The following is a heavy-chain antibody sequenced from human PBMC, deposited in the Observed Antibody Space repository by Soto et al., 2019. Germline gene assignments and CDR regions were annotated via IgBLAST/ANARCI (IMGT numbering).Heavy chain of an antibody. D-gene: IGHD3-10*01. J-gene: IGHJ3*02. V-gene: IGHV3-23*01. CDR2: ISGSGGST. CDR3: AKDGSGSNAFDI. Sequence: ELQLLESGGGLVQPGGSLRLSCAASGFTFSSYAMSWVRQAPGKGLEWVSAISGSGGSTYYADSVKGRFTISRDNSKNTLYLQMNSLRAEDTAVYYCAKDGSGSNAFDIWGQGTMVTVSS. CDR1: GFTFSSYA.